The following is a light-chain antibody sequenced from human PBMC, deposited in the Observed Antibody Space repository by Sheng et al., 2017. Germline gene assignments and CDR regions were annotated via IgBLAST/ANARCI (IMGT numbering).Light chain of an antibody. CDR2: WAS. Sequence: DIVMTQSPDSLAVSLGERATINCKSSQSVLYSSNNKNYLAWYQQKPGQPPKLLIYWASTRESGVPDRFSGSGSGTDFTLTISSLQAEDVAVYYCQQYYSLPHTFGQGTNLEIK. J-gene: IGKJ2*01. CDR3: QQYYSLPHT. V-gene: IGKV4-1*01. CDR1: QSVLYSSNNKNY.